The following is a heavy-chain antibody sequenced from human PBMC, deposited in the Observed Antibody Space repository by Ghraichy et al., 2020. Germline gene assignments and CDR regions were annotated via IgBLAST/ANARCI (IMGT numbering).Heavy chain of an antibody. CDR1: GFTVSSNY. CDR3: ARAAPDSRGYFQH. D-gene: IGHD6-13*01. Sequence: GGSLRLSCAASGFTVSSNYMSWVRQAPGRGLEWVSVIYSGGSTYYADSVKGRFTISRDNSKNTLYLQMNSMRAEATAVYYCARAAPDSRGYFQHWGQGTLVTVSS. J-gene: IGHJ1*01. CDR2: IYSGGST. V-gene: IGHV3-53*01.